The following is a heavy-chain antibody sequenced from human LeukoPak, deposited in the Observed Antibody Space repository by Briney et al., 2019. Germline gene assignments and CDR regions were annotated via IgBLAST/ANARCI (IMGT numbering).Heavy chain of an antibody. CDR3: ARGSGATVYWFDP. CDR2: IYHSGST. Sequence: PSETLSLTCTVSGGSISSGGYYWSWIRQPPGKGLEWIGYIYHSGSTYYNPSLKSRVTISVDRSKNQFSLKLSSVTAADTAVYYCARGSGATVYWFDPWGQGTLVTVSS. J-gene: IGHJ5*02. CDR1: GGSISSGGYY. D-gene: IGHD1-26*01. V-gene: IGHV4-30-2*01.